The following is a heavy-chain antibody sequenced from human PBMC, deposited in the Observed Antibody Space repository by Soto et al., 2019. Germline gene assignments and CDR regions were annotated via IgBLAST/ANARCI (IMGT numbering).Heavy chain of an antibody. CDR3: AREAGFGDYSWFDP. D-gene: IGHD3-10*01. V-gene: IGHV3-66*01. CDR2: IYSGGST. CDR1: GFTVSSNY. Sequence: GGSLRLSCAASGFTVSSNYMSWVRQAPGKGLEWVSVIYSGGSTYYADSVKGRFTISRDNSKNTLYLQMNSLRAEDTAVYYCAREAGFGDYSWFDPWGQGTLVTVSS. J-gene: IGHJ5*02.